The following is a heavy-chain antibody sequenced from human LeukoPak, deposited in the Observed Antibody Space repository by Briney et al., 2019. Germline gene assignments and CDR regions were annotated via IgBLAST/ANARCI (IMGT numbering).Heavy chain of an antibody. CDR2: IYYSGST. Sequence: SETLSLTCTVSGGSISSSSYYWGWIRQPPGKGLEWIGSIYYSGSTYYNPSLKSRVTISVDTSKNRFSLKLSSVTAADTAVYYCASLVVYYGMDVWGQGTTVTVSS. D-gene: IGHD2-2*01. J-gene: IGHJ6*02. CDR1: GGSISSSSYY. CDR3: ASLVVYYGMDV. V-gene: IGHV4-39*07.